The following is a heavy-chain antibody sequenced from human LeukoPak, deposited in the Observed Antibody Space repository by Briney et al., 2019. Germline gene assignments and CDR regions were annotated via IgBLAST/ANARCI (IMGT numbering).Heavy chain of an antibody. V-gene: IGHV3-53*01. Sequence: GGSLRLSCAVSGLTVSNNYMSWVRQAPGKGLEWVSVIYSGGSAYYADSVKGRFTISRDNSKNTVYLQMNSLRDEDTAVYYCARNVGYWGQGTLVTVSS. CDR2: IYSGGSA. CDR1: GLTVSNNY. J-gene: IGHJ4*02. CDR3: ARNVGY. D-gene: IGHD1-26*01.